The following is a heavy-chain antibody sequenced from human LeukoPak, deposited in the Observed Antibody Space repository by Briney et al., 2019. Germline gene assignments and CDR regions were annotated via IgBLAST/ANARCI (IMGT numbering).Heavy chain of an antibody. CDR2: ISGSGGST. J-gene: IGHJ4*02. CDR1: GFTFSDYY. CDR3: AKDWVGSSGWNYFDY. V-gene: IGHV3-23*01. Sequence: GRSLKLSCAASGFTFSDYYMSWIRQAPGKGLEWVSAISGSGGSTYYADSVKGRFTISRDNSKNTLYLQMNSLRAEDTAVYYCAKDWVGSSGWNYFDYWGQGTLVTVSS. D-gene: IGHD6-19*01.